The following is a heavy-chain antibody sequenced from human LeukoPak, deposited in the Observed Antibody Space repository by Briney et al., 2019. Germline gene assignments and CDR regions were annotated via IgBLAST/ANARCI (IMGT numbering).Heavy chain of an antibody. CDR2: VLLDGRT. V-gene: IGHV4-4*02. CDR3: AREGGFYRPLDY. Sequence: SDTLSLTCDVSGGSVTSTNWWTWFRQPPGKGLEWIGEVLLDGRTNYNPSLKSRLVMSADLPENHISLKLTSVTAADTAVYYCAREGGFYRPLDYSGQGTLVTVSS. CDR1: GGSVTSTNW. D-gene: IGHD6-25*01. J-gene: IGHJ4*02.